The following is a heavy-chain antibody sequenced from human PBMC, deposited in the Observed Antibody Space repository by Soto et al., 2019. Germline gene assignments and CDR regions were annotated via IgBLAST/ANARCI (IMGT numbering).Heavy chain of an antibody. CDR1: GFTFSSYG. V-gene: IGHV3-30*18. CDR3: AKDRESGRPVYYFDY. J-gene: IGHJ4*02. Sequence: GGSLRLSCAASGFTFSSYGMHWVRQAPGKGLEWVAVISYDGSNKYYADSVKGRFTISRDNSKKTLYLQMNSLRAEDTAVYYCAKDRESGRPVYYFDYWGQGTLVTVSS. CDR2: ISYDGSNK. D-gene: IGHD2-15*01.